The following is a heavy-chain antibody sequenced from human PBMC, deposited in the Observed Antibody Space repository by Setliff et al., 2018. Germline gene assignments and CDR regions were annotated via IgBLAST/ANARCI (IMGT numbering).Heavy chain of an antibody. CDR1: GFTFRDYG. Sequence: PGGSLRLSCAASGFTFRDYGMNWVRQVPGKGLEWVSGTNWNGDDISYADSVRGRFTISRDNAKNSLYLQMNSLRAEDTAVYYCARAADSYGPPRSYMDVWGKGTTVTVSS. CDR2: TNWNGDDI. V-gene: IGHV3-20*04. D-gene: IGHD5-18*01. J-gene: IGHJ6*03. CDR3: ARAADSYGPPRSYMDV.